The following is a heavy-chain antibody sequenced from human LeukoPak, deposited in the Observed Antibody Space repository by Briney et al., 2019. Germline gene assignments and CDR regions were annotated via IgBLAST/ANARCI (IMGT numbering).Heavy chain of an antibody. CDR1: GYTLTSNY. J-gene: IGHJ4*02. CDR3: ARDQEGFDY. V-gene: IGHV1-46*01. CDR2: IYPRDGSA. Sequence: ASVKVSCKASGYTLTSNYIHWVRQAPGQGLEWMGMIYPRDGSASYAQKFQGRVTVTRDTSTSTVHMELSGLRSEDTAVYYCARDQEGFDYWGQGTLVTVSS.